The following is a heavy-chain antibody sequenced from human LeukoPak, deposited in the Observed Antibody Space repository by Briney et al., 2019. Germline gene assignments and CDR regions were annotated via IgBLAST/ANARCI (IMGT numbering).Heavy chain of an antibody. CDR1: GFPFSRYW. CDR3: ASQHCSSTTCYTDAFDI. CDR2: IKQDGNEK. V-gene: IGHV3-7*01. J-gene: IGHJ3*02. D-gene: IGHD2-2*02. Sequence: GGSLRLSCAASGFPFSRYWMSWVRQAPGKGLEWVANIKQDGNEKYYVDSVKGRFAISRDNAKNSLYLQMNSLRAEDTAVYYCASQHCSSTTCYTDAFDIWGQGTMVTVSS.